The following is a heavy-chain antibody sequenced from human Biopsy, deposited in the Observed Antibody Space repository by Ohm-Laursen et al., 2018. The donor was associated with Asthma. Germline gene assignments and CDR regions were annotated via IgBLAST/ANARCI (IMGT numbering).Heavy chain of an antibody. CDR3: ARKAGSCISRTCYSLDF. V-gene: IGHV1-69*13. CDR2: INSVFGTT. J-gene: IGHJ4*02. Sequence: SVKVSCKSLGGTFNTYVIGWVRRAPGQGLEWIGGINSVFGTTTYPQKFQDRVTITADDSTSTVYMELSSLRSEDTAVYYCARKAGSCISRTCYSLDFWGQGTLVTVSS. D-gene: IGHD2-2*01. CDR1: GGTFNTYV.